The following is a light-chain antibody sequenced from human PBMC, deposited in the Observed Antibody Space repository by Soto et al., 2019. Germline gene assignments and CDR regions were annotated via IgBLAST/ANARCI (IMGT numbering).Light chain of an antibody. CDR1: QSVNSSY. J-gene: IGKJ1*01. CDR3: QQYGSSPQT. Sequence: EIVLTQSPGTLSLSPGQRATLSCRASQSVNSSYLAWFQQKPGQAPRLLIYGASTRATGIPDRLSGSGTGTDFTLNISILEPEDFAVYYCQQYGSSPQTLGQGTKVEIK. V-gene: IGKV3-20*01. CDR2: GAS.